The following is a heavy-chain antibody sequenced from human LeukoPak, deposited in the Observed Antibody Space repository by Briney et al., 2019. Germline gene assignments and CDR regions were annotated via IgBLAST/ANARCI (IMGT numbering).Heavy chain of an antibody. CDR3: ARERHGSDIVDLADFYLYMDV. V-gene: IGHV4-31*03. Sequence: SETLSLTCTVSGVSMSIAGYFWSWIRQHPGKGLEWIGYIYYSGTTSYNPSLKSRVTISVDTSKNQFSLKLSSVTAADTAVYYCARERHGSDIVDLADFYLYMDVWGKGTTVTVSS. CDR2: IYYSGTT. CDR1: GVSMSIAGYF. D-gene: IGHD2-15*01. J-gene: IGHJ6*03.